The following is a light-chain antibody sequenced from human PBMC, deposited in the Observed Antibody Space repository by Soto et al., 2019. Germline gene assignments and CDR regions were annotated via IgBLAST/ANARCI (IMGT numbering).Light chain of an antibody. Sequence: EIVMTQSPATLSVSPGERVTLSCRASQSVDSNLAWYQQKPGQAPRLLIYGASARATGIPDRFSGGGSGTEFTLTIGSIQSEDFAVYYCQQYNDWPRTFGQGTKVDIK. CDR3: QQYNDWPRT. CDR1: QSVDSN. J-gene: IGKJ1*01. V-gene: IGKV3-15*01. CDR2: GAS.